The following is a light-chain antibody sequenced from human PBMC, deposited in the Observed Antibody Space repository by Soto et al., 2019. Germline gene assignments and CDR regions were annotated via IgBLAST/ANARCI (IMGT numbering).Light chain of an antibody. CDR2: GPS. CDR3: QQYNIWPWS. V-gene: IGKV3-15*01. J-gene: IGKJ1*01. Sequence: EIVMTQSPATLSMSPGQRVTLSCRASQSVSSNLAWNQQKRGQAPRLLIYGPSTRATVIPDRFSGTGSWTEFTLTIRTLQSEDCAVYYCQQYNIWPWSYSQGTKVAIK. CDR1: QSVSSN.